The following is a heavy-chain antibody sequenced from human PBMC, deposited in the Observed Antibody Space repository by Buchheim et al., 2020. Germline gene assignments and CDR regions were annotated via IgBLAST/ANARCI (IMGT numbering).Heavy chain of an antibody. V-gene: IGHV3-30-3*01. CDR1: GFTFRTYA. CDR3: ATTARGYSGYEYYYYYGMDV. CDR2: ISYDGSNK. D-gene: IGHD5-12*01. Sequence: QVHLVESGGGVVQPGRSLRLSCAASGFTFRTYAMHWVRQAPGKGMEWVAHISYDGSNKDYADSVKGRFTISRDNSKNTLYLQMNSLRAEDTAVYYCATTARGYSGYEYYYYYGMDVWGQGTT. J-gene: IGHJ6*02.